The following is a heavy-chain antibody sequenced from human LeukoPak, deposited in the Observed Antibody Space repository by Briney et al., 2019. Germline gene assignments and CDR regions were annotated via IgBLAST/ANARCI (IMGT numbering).Heavy chain of an antibody. J-gene: IGHJ6*03. V-gene: IGHV3-48*01. CDR1: GFTFSSYS. D-gene: IGHD2-21*01. Sequence: TGGSLRLSCAASGFTFSSYSMNWVRQAPGKGLEWVSYISRSSSTIYYADSVKGRFTISRDNAKNPLYLQMNSLRAEDTAVYYCARARNVVVIAYYYYMDVWGKGTTVTVSS. CDR3: ARARNVVVIAYYYYMDV. CDR2: ISRSSSTI.